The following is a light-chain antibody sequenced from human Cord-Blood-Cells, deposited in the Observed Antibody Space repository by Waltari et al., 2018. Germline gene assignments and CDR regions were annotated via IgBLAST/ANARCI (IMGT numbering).Light chain of an antibody. J-gene: IGKJ1*01. CDR2: AAY. V-gene: IGKV1-8*01. CDR1: PGISSY. Sequence: AIRMTQSPSSLSASTGDRVPITCRASPGISSYLAWYQQKPGKAPKLLIYAAYTLQSGVPSRFSGSGSGTDFTLTISCLQSEDFATYYCQQYYSYPRTFGQGTKVEIK. CDR3: QQYYSYPRT.